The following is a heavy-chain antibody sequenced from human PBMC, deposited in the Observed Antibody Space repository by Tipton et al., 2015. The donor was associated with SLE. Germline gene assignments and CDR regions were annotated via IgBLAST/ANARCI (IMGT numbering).Heavy chain of an antibody. CDR1: GVSIRSHY. D-gene: IGHD3-10*01. Sequence: TLSLTCTVSGVSIRSHYWSWIRQSPGQGPGWIGEINHIGSTNYNPSLESRVTISVDSSKNQFSLKLTSVTAADTAVYYCARGRSYGSGGKGRSYWYFDLWGRGILVTVSS. CDR2: INHIGST. J-gene: IGHJ2*01. V-gene: IGHV4-34*01. CDR3: ARGRSYGSGGKGRSYWYFDL.